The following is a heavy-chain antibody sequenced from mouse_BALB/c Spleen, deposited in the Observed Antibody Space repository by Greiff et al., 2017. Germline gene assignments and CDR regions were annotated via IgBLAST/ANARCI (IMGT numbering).Heavy chain of an antibody. V-gene: IGHV1S127*01. D-gene: IGHD1-1*01. CDR1: GYTFTSYW. J-gene: IGHJ3*01. Sequence: VQLQQPGAELVKPGASVKMSCKASGYTFTSYWMHWVKQRPGQGLEWIGVIDPSDSYTSYNQKFKGKATLTVDTSSSTAYMQLSSLTSEDSAVYYCTHFYGSSSAWFAYWGQGTLVTISA. CDR3: THFYGSSSAWFAY. CDR2: IDPSDSYT.